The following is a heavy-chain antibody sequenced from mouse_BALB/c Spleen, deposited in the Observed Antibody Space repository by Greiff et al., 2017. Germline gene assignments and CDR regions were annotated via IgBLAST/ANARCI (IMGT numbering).Heavy chain of an antibody. D-gene: IGHD1-1*02. Sequence: VQLQQSGPGLVKPSQSLSLTCTVTGYSITSDYAWNWIRQFPGNKLEWMGYISYSGSTSYNPSLKSRTSITRDTSTNQFFLQLNSVTTEDTATYYCARKDYGGDAMDYWGQGTSVTVSS. J-gene: IGHJ4*01. CDR1: GYSITSDYA. CDR3: ARKDYGGDAMDY. CDR2: ISYSGST. V-gene: IGHV3-2*02.